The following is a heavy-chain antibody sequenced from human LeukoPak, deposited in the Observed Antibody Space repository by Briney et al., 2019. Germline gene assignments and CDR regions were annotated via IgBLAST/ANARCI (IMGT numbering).Heavy chain of an antibody. J-gene: IGHJ6*03. D-gene: IGHD2-15*01. V-gene: IGHV4-30-4*08. CDR2: IYYSGST. CDR3: AREAVGYHYYMDV. CDR1: GGSISSGDYY. Sequence: SETLSLTCTVSGGSISSGDYYWSWIRQPPGKGLEWIGYIYYSGSTYYNPSLKSRFTISVDTSKNQFPLKLSSVTAADTAVYYCAREAVGYHYYMDVWGKGTTVTVSS.